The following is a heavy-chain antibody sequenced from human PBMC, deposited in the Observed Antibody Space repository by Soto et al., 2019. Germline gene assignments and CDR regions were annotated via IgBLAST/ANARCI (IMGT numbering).Heavy chain of an antibody. J-gene: IGHJ2*01. V-gene: IGHV1-69*06. CDR3: AGWDTAMAYWYFDL. CDR1: GGTFSSYA. CDR2: IIPIFGTA. D-gene: IGHD5-18*01. Sequence: QVQLVQSGAEVKKPGSSVKVSCKASGGTFSSYAISWVRQAPGQGLEWLGGIIPIFGTANYAQKFQGRVTITADKSTSTAYMELSSLRSEDTAVYYCAGWDTAMAYWYFDLWGRGTLVTVSS.